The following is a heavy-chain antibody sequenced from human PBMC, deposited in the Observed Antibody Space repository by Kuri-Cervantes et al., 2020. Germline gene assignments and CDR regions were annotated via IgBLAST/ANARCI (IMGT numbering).Heavy chain of an antibody. CDR2: IYYSGST. V-gene: IGHV4-59*08. J-gene: IGHJ4*02. CDR3: ARGNSFDY. Sequence: SETLSLTCTVSGGSISSYYWSWIRQPPGKGLEWIGYIYYSGSTNYNPSLKSRVTISVDTSKNQFSLKLSSVTAADTAVYYCARGNSFDYWGQGTLVTVSS. CDR1: GGSISSYY.